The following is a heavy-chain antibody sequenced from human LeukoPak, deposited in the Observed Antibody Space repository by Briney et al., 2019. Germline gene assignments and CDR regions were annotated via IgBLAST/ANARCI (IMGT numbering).Heavy chain of an antibody. D-gene: IGHD1-7*01. CDR3: AREGGPGITGTARYYGMDV. CDR1: GYTFTSYG. V-gene: IGHV1-18*01. Sequence: ASVKVSCKASGYTFTSYGISWVRQAPGQGLEWMGWISAYNGNTNYAQKLQGRVTMTTDTSTSTAYMELRSLRSDDTAVFYCAREGGPGITGTARYYGMDVWGQGTTVTVSS. J-gene: IGHJ6*02. CDR2: ISAYNGNT.